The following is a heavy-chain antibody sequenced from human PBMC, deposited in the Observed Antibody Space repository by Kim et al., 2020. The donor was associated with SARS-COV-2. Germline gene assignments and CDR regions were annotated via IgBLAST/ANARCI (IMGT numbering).Heavy chain of an antibody. Sequence: SLKSRFTISVDTSKNQFSRKLSSVTAADTAVYYCARGKHSSSWYEGFDYWGQGTLVTVSS. D-gene: IGHD6-13*01. CDR3: ARGKHSSSWYEGFDY. V-gene: IGHV4-34*01. J-gene: IGHJ4*02.